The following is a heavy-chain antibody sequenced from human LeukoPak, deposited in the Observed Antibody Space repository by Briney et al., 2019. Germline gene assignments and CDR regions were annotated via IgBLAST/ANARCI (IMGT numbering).Heavy chain of an antibody. CDR2: ISGSGVST. J-gene: IGHJ4*02. CDR3: AKDSGSGYCSGGTCYWSDY. V-gene: IGHV3-23*01. Sequence: GGSLRLSCAPSGFTFSSYAISWVRQAPGKGLEWVSAISGSGVSTYYADSVKGRLTISRDNSKNTLYLQMNRLRAEDTAAYYCAKDSGSGYCSGGTCYWSDYWGQGTLVTVSS. D-gene: IGHD2-15*01. CDR1: GFTFSSYA.